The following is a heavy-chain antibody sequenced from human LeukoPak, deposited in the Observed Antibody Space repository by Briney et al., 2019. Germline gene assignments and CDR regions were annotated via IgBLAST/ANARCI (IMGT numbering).Heavy chain of an antibody. V-gene: IGHV1-69*05. CDR3: ASRDYDSSGYLDY. D-gene: IGHD3-22*01. Sequence: ASVKVSCKASGGTFSSYAISWVRQAPGQGLEWMGRIIPIFGTANYAQKFQGRVTITTDESTSTAYMELSSLRSEDTAVYYCASRDYDSSGYLDYWGQGTLVTVS. CDR2: IIPIFGTA. J-gene: IGHJ4*02. CDR1: GGTFSSYA.